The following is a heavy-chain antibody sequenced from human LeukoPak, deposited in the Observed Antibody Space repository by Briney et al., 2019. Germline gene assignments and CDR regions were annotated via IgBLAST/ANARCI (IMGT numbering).Heavy chain of an antibody. J-gene: IGHJ4*02. CDR2: ISPHTYTT. CDR3: ARGQSMYY. CDR1: GYTFKNFV. V-gene: IGHV1-18*01. Sequence: GASVTISCKASGYTFKNFVISWVRQAPGQGPEWVGWISPHTYTTKYAQKVQGRLTMTTDASTTTVYMELRSLRFDDTAVYFCARGQSMYYWGQGTPVTVSS. D-gene: IGHD3-16*01.